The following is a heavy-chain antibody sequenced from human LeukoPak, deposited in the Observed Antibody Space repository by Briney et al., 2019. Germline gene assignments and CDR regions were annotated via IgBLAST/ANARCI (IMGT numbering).Heavy chain of an antibody. CDR1: GGSISSSSYY. V-gene: IGHV4-39*01. CDR3: ARHRRYFDWLPTGSVVHFDY. Sequence: AETLSLTCTVSGGSISSSSYYWGWIRQPPGKGLEWIGSVYYSGSTYYNPSPKSRVTISVDTSKNQFSLKLSSVTAADTAVYYCARHRRYFDWLPTGSVVHFDYWGQGTLVTASS. D-gene: IGHD3-9*01. J-gene: IGHJ4*02. CDR2: VYYSGST.